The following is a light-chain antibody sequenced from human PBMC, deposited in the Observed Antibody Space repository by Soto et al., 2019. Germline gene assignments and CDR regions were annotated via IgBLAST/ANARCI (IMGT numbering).Light chain of an antibody. CDR2: NNN. J-gene: IGLJ1*01. Sequence: QSVLTQPPSASGTPGQRVTISCSGSSSNIGRGSVNWYQQPPRTAPTLLIHNNNQWPSAVPDRFSGAKSGTSASLAISGLQSEDEADYYCAAWDDSLNGLYVFGSGTKVTVL. CDR3: AAWDDSLNGLYV. CDR1: SSNIGRGS. V-gene: IGLV1-44*01.